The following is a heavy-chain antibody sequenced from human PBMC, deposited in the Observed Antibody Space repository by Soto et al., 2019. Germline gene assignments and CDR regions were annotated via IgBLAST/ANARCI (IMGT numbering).Heavy chain of an antibody. CDR1: GDSISRIDYY. Sequence: SETLSLTCSVSGDSISRIDYYWGWIRQPPGKGLEWIGSIYHSGSTYYNPSLKSRVTISVDTSKNQFSLKLSSVTAADTAVYYCARDGGYCSGGSCRLNWFDPWGQGTLVTVSS. CDR3: ARDGGYCSGGSCRLNWFDP. V-gene: IGHV4-39*07. CDR2: IYHSGST. J-gene: IGHJ5*02. D-gene: IGHD2-15*01.